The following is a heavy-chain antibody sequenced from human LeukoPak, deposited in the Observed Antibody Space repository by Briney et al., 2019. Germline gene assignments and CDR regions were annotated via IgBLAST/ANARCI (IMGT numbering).Heavy chain of an antibody. D-gene: IGHD5-24*01. V-gene: IGHV3-74*01. Sequence: GGSLRLSCAASGFTFSSYWMQWVRQAPGKGLVWVSRLSPDGSSTTSADSVKGRFTISRDNAKNTFYLQIGSLRADDTAFYYCTRMSREAPGLPELWGQGTLVSVSS. CDR3: TRMSREAPGLPEL. CDR1: GFTFSSYW. J-gene: IGHJ4*02. CDR2: LSPDGSST.